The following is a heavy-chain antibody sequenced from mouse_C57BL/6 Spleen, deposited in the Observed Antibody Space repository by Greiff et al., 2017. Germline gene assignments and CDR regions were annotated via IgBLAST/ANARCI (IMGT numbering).Heavy chain of an antibody. CDR1: GYTFTSYW. V-gene: IGHV1-69*01. D-gene: IGHD1-1*01. Sequence: QVQLQQPGAELVMPGASVKLSCKASGYTFTSYWMHWVKQRPGQGLEWIGEIDPSDSYTNYNQKFKGKSTLTVDKSSSTAYMQLSSLTSEDSAVYYCARTETTGARGYWGQGTTLTVSS. CDR3: ARTETTGARGY. CDR2: IDPSDSYT. J-gene: IGHJ2*01.